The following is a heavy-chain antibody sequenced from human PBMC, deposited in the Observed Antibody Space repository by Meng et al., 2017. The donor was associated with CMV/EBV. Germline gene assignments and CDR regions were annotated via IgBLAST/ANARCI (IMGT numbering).Heavy chain of an antibody. CDR1: SSNSAD. CDR3: ARGIYDSSGYYYYYFDY. Sequence: SSNSADWNWIKQSPSRGLEWLGRTYYRSKWYNDYAVSVKSRITINPDTSKNQFSLQLNSVTPEDTAVYYCARGIYDSSGYYYYYFDYWGQGTLVTVSS. CDR2: TYYRSKWYN. V-gene: IGHV6-1*01. D-gene: IGHD3-22*01. J-gene: IGHJ4*02.